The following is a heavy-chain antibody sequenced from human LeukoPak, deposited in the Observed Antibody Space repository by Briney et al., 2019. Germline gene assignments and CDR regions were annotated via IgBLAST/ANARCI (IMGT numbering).Heavy chain of an antibody. CDR3: EKDLGGSGDYRPY. CDR1: GFTFSSYA. Sequence: GSLRLSCAASGFTFSSYAMSWVRQAPGKGLEWVSAISGSDGSTYYADSVKGRFTISRDNSKNTLYLQMNSLSAEDTAVYYCEKDLGGSGDYRPYWGQGSVVTVSS. D-gene: IGHD2-21*02. CDR2: ISGSDGST. V-gene: IGHV3-23*01. J-gene: IGHJ4*02.